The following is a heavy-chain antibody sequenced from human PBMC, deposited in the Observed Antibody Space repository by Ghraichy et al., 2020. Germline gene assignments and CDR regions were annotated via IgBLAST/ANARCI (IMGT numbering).Heavy chain of an antibody. CDR3: ARGGSGSYYHD. J-gene: IGHJ4*02. V-gene: IGHV4-4*02. Sequence: SETLSLTCAVSGGSISTNNWWSWVCQPPGKGLQWIGEIYHSGTTNYNPSLKSRVTISIDKSKNQFSLNLTSVTAADTAVYYCARGGSGSYYHDWGQGTLVTVSS. CDR2: IYHSGTT. CDR1: GGSISTNNW. D-gene: IGHD3-10*01.